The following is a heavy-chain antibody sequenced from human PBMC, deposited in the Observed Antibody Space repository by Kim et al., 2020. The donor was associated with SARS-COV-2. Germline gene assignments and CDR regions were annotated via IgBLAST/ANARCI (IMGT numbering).Heavy chain of an antibody. CDR3: AKDLKVVPAADDAFDI. J-gene: IGHJ3*02. CDR1: GFTFDDYA. Sequence: GGSLRLSCAASGFTFDDYAMHWVRQAPGKGLEWVPGISWNSGSIGYADSVKGRFTISRDNAKNSLYLQMNSLRAEDTALYYCAKDLKVVPAADDAFDIWGQGTMVTVSS. D-gene: IGHD2-2*01. CDR2: ISWNSGSI. V-gene: IGHV3-9*01.